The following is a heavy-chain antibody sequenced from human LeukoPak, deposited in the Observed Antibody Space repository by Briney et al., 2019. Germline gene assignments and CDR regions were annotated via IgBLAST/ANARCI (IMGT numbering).Heavy chain of an antibody. D-gene: IGHD2-2*01. J-gene: IGHJ5*02. CDR2: IYSSGST. CDR3: ARDLVVPPYNWFDP. Sequence: SETLSLTCTVSGGSISSYYWSWIRQPAGKGLEWIGRIYSSGSTNYNPSLKGRVAMSVDTSNNQFSLKLSSVTAADTAVYYCARDLVVPPYNWFDPWGQGTLVTVSS. V-gene: IGHV4-4*07. CDR1: GGSISSYY.